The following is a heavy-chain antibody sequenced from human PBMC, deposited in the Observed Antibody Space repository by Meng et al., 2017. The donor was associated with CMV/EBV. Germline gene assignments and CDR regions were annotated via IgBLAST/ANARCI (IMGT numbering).Heavy chain of an antibody. CDR2: IYWDDDK. V-gene: IGHV2-5*02. D-gene: IGHD6-13*01. Sequence: QITLKQSGPTLVKPTQTLTLTCTFSGFSLSTSGMGVGWIRQPPGKALEWLALIYWDDDKRYSPSLKSRLTITKDTSKNQVVLTMTNMDPVDTATYYCAHRGRIAAAGTDWFDPWGQGTLLTVSS. CDR3: AHRGRIAAAGTDWFDP. J-gene: IGHJ5*02. CDR1: GFSLSTSGMG.